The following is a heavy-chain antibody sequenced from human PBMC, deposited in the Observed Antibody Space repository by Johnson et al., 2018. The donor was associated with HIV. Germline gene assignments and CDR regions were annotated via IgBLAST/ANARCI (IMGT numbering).Heavy chain of an antibody. CDR2: ISYDGSNK. D-gene: IGHD6-19*01. V-gene: IGHV3-30-3*01. CDR3: AREGEQGRDPPLAFEI. J-gene: IGHJ3*02. CDR1: GFTFSSYA. Sequence: QVQLVESGGGVVQPGRSLRLSCAASGFTFSSYAMHWVRQAPGKGLEWVAVISYDGSNKYYADSVKGRFTISRDNSKNTLYLQMNSLRAEDTAVYCCAREGEQGRDPPLAFEIWGQGTMVTVSS.